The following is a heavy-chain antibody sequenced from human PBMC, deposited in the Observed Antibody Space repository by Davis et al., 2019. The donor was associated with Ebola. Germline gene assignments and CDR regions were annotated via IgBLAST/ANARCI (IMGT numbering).Heavy chain of an antibody. Sequence: GESLKISCAASGFTFSSYSMNWVRQAPGKGLEWVGRIKSKTDGGTTDYAAPVKGRFTISRDDSKNTLYLQMNSLKTEDTAVYYCTTSAPGWGDEQEGWQQLYPTDYWGQGTMVTVSS. CDR2: IKSKTDGGTT. J-gene: IGHJ4*02. D-gene: IGHD6-13*01. CDR3: TTSAPGWGDEQEGWQQLYPTDY. V-gene: IGHV3-15*01. CDR1: GFTFSSYS.